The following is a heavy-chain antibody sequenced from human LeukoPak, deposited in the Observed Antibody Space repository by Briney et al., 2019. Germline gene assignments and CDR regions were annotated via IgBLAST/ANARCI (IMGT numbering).Heavy chain of an antibody. D-gene: IGHD3-9*01. CDR1: GFTFSSYS. J-gene: IGHJ4*02. Sequence: GGSLRLSCAASGFTFSSYSMNWVRQAPGKGLEWVSSISSSSSYIYYADSVKGRFTISRDNAKNSLYLQMNSLRAEDTALYYCAKLTGGVLTGSQSNDDYWGQGTLVTVSS. V-gene: IGHV3-21*04. CDR3: AKLTGGVLTGSQSNDDY. CDR2: ISSSSSYI.